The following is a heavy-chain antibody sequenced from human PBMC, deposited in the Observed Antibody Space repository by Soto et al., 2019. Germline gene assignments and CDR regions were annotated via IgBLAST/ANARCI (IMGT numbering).Heavy chain of an antibody. Sequence: GAAVKVSCKASGGTFSSYAISWVRQAPGQGLEWMGGIIPIFGTANYAQKFQGRVTITADESTSTAYMELSSLRSEDTAVYYCAREDGDGYNSYWGQGTLVTVSS. CDR3: AREDGDGYNSY. D-gene: IGHD5-12*01. J-gene: IGHJ4*02. V-gene: IGHV1-69*13. CDR2: IIPIFGTA. CDR1: GGTFSSYA.